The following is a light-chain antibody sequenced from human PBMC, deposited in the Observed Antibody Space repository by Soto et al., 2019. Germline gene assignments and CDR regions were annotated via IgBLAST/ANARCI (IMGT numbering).Light chain of an antibody. J-gene: IGLJ1*01. Sequence: QSVLTQPPSVSGAPGQRVTISCTGSSSNIGAGYDVHWYQQLPGTAPKLLIYGNSNRPSGVPDRFSGSKSGTSASLAITGLQAEDEAADYCQSYDSSLSVYVFGTGTKVTVL. V-gene: IGLV1-40*01. CDR1: SSNIGAGYD. CDR2: GNS. CDR3: QSYDSSLSVYV.